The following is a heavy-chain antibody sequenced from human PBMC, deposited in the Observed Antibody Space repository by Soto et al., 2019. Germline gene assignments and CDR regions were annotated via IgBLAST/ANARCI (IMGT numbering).Heavy chain of an antibody. CDR1: GGTFSSYA. CDR3: AREGEARVTTDGGFDY. Sequence: QVQLVQSGAEVKKPGSSVKVSCKASGGTFSSYAISWVRQAPGQGLEWMGGIIPIFGTANYAQKFQGRVTITADKPPITAYMELSSLRSEDTALYYCAREGEARVTTDGGFDYWGQGTLVTVSS. V-gene: IGHV1-69*06. D-gene: IGHD4-4*01. J-gene: IGHJ4*02. CDR2: IIPIFGTA.